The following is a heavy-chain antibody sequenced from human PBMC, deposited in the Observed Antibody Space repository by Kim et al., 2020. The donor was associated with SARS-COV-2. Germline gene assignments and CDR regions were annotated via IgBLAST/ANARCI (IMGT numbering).Heavy chain of an antibody. CDR2: ISSSGSTI. CDR3: AREGSYYDFWSGYYYGMDV. V-gene: IGHV3-11*01. D-gene: IGHD3-3*01. J-gene: IGHJ6*02. Sequence: GGSLRLSCAASGFTFSDYYMSWIRQAPGKGLEWVSYISSSGSTIYYADSVKGRFTISRDNAKNSLYLQMNSLRAEDTAVYYCAREGSYYDFWSGYYYGMDVWGQGTTVTVSS. CDR1: GFTFSDYY.